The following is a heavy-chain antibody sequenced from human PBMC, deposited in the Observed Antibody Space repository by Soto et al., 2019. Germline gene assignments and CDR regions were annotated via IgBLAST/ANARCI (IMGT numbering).Heavy chain of an antibody. CDR3: ARHRNNWNYYYYGMDV. D-gene: IGHD1-20*01. J-gene: IGHJ6*02. CDR1: GYSFTSYW. Sequence: GESLKISCKGSGYSFTSYWIGWVRQMPGKGLEWMGIIYPGDSDTRYSPSFQGQVTISADKSISTAYLQWSSLKASDTAMYYCARHRNNWNYYYYGMDVWGQGTTVTVSS. V-gene: IGHV5-51*01. CDR2: IYPGDSDT.